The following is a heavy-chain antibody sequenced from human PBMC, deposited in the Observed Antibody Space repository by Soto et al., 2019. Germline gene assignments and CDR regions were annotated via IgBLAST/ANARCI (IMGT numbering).Heavy chain of an antibody. CDR1: GFTFSNYW. D-gene: IGHD1-1*01. J-gene: IGHJ4*02. CDR2: INGDGSST. CDR3: VNKANTNNWFVGDY. Sequence: EVQLVESGGGLVQPGGSLRLSCAASGFTFSNYWMHWVRQVPGKGLVWISRINGDGSSTDYADSVRGRFTISRDNAKNTLYLQMNSLRVEDTAVYYCVNKANTNNWFVGDYWGQGNLVTVSS. V-gene: IGHV3-74*01.